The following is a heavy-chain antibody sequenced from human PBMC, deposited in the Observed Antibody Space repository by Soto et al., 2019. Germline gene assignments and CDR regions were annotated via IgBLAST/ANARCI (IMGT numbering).Heavy chain of an antibody. V-gene: IGHV4-31*03. D-gene: IGHD3-16*01. CDR1: GGCLSSGGYY. J-gene: IGHJ5*02. Sequence: SETLSLTCTVSGGCLSSGGYYWSWIRQHPGKGLEWIGYIYYSGSTYYNPSLKSRVTISVDTSKNQFSLKLSSVTAADTAVYYCARETRIMSWFDPWGQGTLVTVSS. CDR3: ARETRIMSWFDP. CDR2: IYYSGST.